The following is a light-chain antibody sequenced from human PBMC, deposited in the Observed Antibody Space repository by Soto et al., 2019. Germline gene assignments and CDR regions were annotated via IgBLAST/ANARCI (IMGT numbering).Light chain of an antibody. CDR2: DTF. CDR3: QQYGDSKT. CDR1: QTVTGNF. Sequence: ELVLTQSPGTLSLSPGERATLSCRASQTVTGNFLAWYQQRPGRAPRLLIYDTFSRATGIPDRFSGSGSGTDFPLTINSLEPEDFAVYYCQQYGDSKTFGQGTTVEI. V-gene: IGKV3-20*01. J-gene: IGKJ1*01.